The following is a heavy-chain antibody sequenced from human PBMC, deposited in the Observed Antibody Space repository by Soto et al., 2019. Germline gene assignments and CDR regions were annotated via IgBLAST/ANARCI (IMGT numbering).Heavy chain of an antibody. D-gene: IGHD6-19*01. CDR2: ISAYNGNT. V-gene: IGHV1-18*01. J-gene: IGHJ4*02. CDR1: GYTFTSYG. Sequence: QVQLVQSGAEVKKPGASVKVSCKASGYTFTSYGISWVRQAPGQGLEGMGWISAYNGNTNYAQKLQGRVTMTTDTATSTASMERRSLRSDDTAVYYCAGVESSGWYSRYWGQGTLVTVSS. CDR3: AGVESSGWYSRY.